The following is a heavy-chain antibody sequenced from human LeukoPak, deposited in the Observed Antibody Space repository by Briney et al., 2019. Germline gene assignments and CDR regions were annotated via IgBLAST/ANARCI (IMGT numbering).Heavy chain of an antibody. J-gene: IGHJ4*02. CDR3: ARDSADPQLLC. Sequence: GSSVKVSCKASGGTFSSYAISWVRQAPGQGLEWMGRIIPILGIANYAQKFQGRVTITADKSTSTAYMELSSLRSEDTAVYYCARDSADPQLLCWGQGTLVTVSS. CDR2: IIPILGIA. CDR1: GGTFSSYA. V-gene: IGHV1-69*04. D-gene: IGHD1-1*01.